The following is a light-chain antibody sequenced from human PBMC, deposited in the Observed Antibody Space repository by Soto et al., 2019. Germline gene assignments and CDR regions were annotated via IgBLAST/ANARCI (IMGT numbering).Light chain of an antibody. J-gene: IGKJ2*01. CDR2: DAS. V-gene: IGKV3-20*01. CDR1: QSVSSSY. Sequence: EIVLTQSPGTLSLSPGERATLSCRASQSVSSSYLAWYQQKPGQAPRLLIYDASSRATGIPARFSGSGSGTDFTLTISRLEPEDFAVYYCQQYCSSPYTFGQGTKLEIK. CDR3: QQYCSSPYT.